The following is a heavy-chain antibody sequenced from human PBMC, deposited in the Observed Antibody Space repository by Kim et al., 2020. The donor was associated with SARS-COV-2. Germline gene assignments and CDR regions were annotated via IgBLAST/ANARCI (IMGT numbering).Heavy chain of an antibody. CDR3: AKHDSSGYHLHWYFDL. Sequence: GGSLRLSCAASGFTFSSYAMSWVRQAPGKGLEWVSSISGSGGSTYYADSVKGRFTISRDNSKNMLYLQMNSLRAEDTAVYYCAKHDSSGYHLHWYFDLWGRGTLVTVSS. D-gene: IGHD3-22*01. J-gene: IGHJ2*01. V-gene: IGHV3-23*01. CDR1: GFTFSSYA. CDR2: ISGSGGST.